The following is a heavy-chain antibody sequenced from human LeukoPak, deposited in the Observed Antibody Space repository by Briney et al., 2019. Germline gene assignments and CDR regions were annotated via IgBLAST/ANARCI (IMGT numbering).Heavy chain of an antibody. CDR1: GFTFSDYY. CDR2: ISSSSSYT. V-gene: IGHV3-11*06. D-gene: IGHD2-15*01. CDR3: ARVAGYCSGGSCYGDGMDV. J-gene: IGHJ4*02. Sequence: GGSLRLSCAASGFTFSDYYMSWIRQAPGKGLEWVSYISSSSSYTNYADSVKGRFTISRDNAKNSLYLQMNSLRAEDTAVYYCARVAGYCSGGSCYGDGMDVWGQGTLVTVSS.